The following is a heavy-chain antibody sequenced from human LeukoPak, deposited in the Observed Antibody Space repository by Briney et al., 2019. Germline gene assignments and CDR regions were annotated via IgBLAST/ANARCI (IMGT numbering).Heavy chain of an antibody. CDR3: ASGLRGVWIQLSGPDY. J-gene: IGHJ4*02. CDR1: GFDVSSNY. D-gene: IGHD5-18*01. Sequence: GMSLRLSCAASGFDVSSNYMSWVRQAPGKGLEWVSIIYSGGSTYYADSVKGRFSISRDNSKNTLYLQMNGLRAENTAVYYCASGLRGVWIQLSGPDYWGQGTLVTVSS. CDR2: IYSGGST. V-gene: IGHV3-53*01.